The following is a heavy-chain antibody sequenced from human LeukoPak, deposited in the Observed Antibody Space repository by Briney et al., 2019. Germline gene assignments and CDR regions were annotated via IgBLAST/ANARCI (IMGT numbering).Heavy chain of an antibody. D-gene: IGHD2-2*01. CDR3: AKNPFRSSVGYMDV. CDR2: ISYDGSNK. CDR1: GFTFSSYA. Sequence: GGSLRLSCAASGFTFSSYAMHWVRQAPGKGLEWVAVISYDGSNKYYADSVKGRFTISRDNSKNTLYLQMNSLRAEDTAVYYCAKNPFRSSVGYMDVWGKGTTVTVSS. J-gene: IGHJ6*03. V-gene: IGHV3-30-3*02.